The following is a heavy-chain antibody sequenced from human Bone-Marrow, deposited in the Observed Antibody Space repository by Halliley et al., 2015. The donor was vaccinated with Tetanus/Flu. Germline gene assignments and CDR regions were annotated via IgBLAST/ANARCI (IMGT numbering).Heavy chain of an antibody. CDR3: AKLYYDSSADYYSSYFDY. CDR1: DLTVSSNY. V-gene: IGHV3-53*01. D-gene: IGHD3-22*01. J-gene: IGHJ4*02. CDR2: IYRGGST. Sequence: SLRLSCAASDLTVSSNYMSWVRQPPGKGLEWVSVIYRGGSTYYADPVKGRVTISRDNSKNTLYLQMNSLRAEDTAVYYCAKLYYDSSADYYSSYFDYWGPGTLVTVSS.